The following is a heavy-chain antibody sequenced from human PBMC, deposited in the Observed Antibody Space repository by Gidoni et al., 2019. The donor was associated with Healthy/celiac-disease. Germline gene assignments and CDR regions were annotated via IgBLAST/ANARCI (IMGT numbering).Heavy chain of an antibody. CDR2: INHSGST. D-gene: IGHD3-22*01. J-gene: IGHJ3*02. CDR3: ARGPEKVTMIVGNAFDI. V-gene: IGHV4-34*01. CDR1: GGSFSGYY. Sequence: QVQLQQWGAGLLKPSETLSLTCAVYGGSFSGYYWSWIRQPPGKGLEWIGEINHSGSTNYNPSLKSRVTISVDTSKNQFSLKLSSVTAADTAVYYCARGPEKVTMIVGNAFDIWGQGTMVTVSS.